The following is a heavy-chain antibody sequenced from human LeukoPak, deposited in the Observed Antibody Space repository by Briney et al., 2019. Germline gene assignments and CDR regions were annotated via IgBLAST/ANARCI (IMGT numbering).Heavy chain of an antibody. Sequence: PGGSLRLSCAASGFIFSSYSMSWVRQAPGMGLEWVSVITGSGGYTYYADSVKGRFTISKDNSKNTVYLQMSSLGVDDTAVYYYAKAASSSWPSYYYGMDVWGQGTTVTVSS. J-gene: IGHJ6*02. CDR2: ITGSGGYT. D-gene: IGHD6-13*01. V-gene: IGHV3-23*01. CDR3: AKAASSSWPSYYYGMDV. CDR1: GFIFSSYS.